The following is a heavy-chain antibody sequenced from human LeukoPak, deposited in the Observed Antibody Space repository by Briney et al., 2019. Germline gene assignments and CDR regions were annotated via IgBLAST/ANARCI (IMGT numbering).Heavy chain of an antibody. Sequence: GSSVKVSCKASGGTFSSYAISWVRQAPGQGLEWMGGIIPIFSTANYAQKFQGRVTITTDESTSTAYMELSSLRSEDTAVYYCARVPRSLHYYDSSGYYPNWGQGTLVTVSS. V-gene: IGHV1-69*05. D-gene: IGHD3-22*01. CDR3: ARVPRSLHYYDSSGYYPN. J-gene: IGHJ4*02. CDR2: IIPIFSTA. CDR1: GGTFSSYA.